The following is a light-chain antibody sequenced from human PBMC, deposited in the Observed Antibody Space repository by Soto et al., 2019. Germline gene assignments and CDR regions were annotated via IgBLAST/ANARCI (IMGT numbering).Light chain of an antibody. CDR2: DTS. J-gene: IGKJ5*01. CDR3: QQYNTWTSIT. Sequence: EILMTQSPFTLSLSRVRLATLPFTASQSVSRKLVWYQQKPGQAPRLLIYDTSTRATGIPARFSGSGSGTEFTLTISSLQSEDFAVYYCQQYNTWTSITFGQGTRLEIK. CDR1: QSVSRK. V-gene: IGKV3-15*01.